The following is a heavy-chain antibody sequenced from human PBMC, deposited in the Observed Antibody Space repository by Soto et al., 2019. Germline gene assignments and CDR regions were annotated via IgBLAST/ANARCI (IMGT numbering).Heavy chain of an antibody. J-gene: IGHJ4*02. D-gene: IGHD3-3*01. CDR2: ISGGGETI. V-gene: IGHV3-11*01. CDR1: GFMFSDLY. CDR3: ASDPYYYTSAY. Sequence: PGGSLRLSCAASGFMFSDLYMTWIRQAPGKGLEWVSYISGGGETIHYADSVRGRFTVSRDNARRSLYLQMNSLRAEDTAVYYCASDPYYYTSAYWGQGTLVTVSS.